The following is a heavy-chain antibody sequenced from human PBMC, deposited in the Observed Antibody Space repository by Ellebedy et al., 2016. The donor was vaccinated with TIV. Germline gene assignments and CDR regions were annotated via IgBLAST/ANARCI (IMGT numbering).Heavy chain of an antibody. V-gene: IGHV3-23*01. CDR3: ARPDSEDNYMDV. Sequence: GGSLRLXXAASGFTFDSYAMHWVRQAPGKGLVWVSSITASGGNTNYADSVKGRFTISRDNAKNTLYLHLNSLRGEDTAVYYCARPDSEDNYMDVWGKGTAVTVSS. J-gene: IGHJ6*03. CDR1: GFTFDSYA. CDR2: ITASGGNT.